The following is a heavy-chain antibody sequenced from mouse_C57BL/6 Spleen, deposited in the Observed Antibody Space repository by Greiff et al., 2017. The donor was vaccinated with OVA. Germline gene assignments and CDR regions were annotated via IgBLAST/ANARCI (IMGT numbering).Heavy chain of an antibody. J-gene: IGHJ4*01. D-gene: IGHD1-1*01. CDR3: ARGYYGSSYDYAMDY. CDR1: GYTFTSYW. Sequence: VQLQQPGAELVKPGASVKLSCKASGYTFTSYWMQWVKQRPGPGLEWIGEIDPSDSYTNYNQKFKGKATLTVDTSSSTAYMQLSSLTSEDSAVYYCARGYYGSSYDYAMDYWGQGTSVTVSS. CDR2: IDPSDSYT. V-gene: IGHV1-50*01.